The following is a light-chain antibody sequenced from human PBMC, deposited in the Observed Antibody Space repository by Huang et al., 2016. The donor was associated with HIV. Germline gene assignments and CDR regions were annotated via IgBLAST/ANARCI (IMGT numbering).Light chain of an antibody. J-gene: IGKJ2*01. CDR2: SAS. V-gene: IGKV1-39*01. CDR1: QNINTF. Sequence: DIQMTQSPSSLSTFVGDRVTITCRASQNINTFLHWYHEKPGKAPRLLIYSASSLEDGVPSRFSGSASGTEVTLTISNLQPDDFATYYCQQSYRTPYTFGQGTKLDI. CDR3: QQSYRTPYT.